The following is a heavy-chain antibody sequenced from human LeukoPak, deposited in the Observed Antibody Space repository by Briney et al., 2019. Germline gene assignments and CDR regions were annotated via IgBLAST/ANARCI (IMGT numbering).Heavy chain of an antibody. CDR1: GHSSTRGYY. CDR2: FFQSEKS. J-gene: IGHJ4*02. V-gene: IGHV4-38-2*01. CDR3: ARVLPVPYLLDS. D-gene: IGHD2/OR15-2a*01. Sequence: PSETLSLTCAISGHSSTRGYYWAWFRPSPGKGLEWTATFFQSEKSFYNASLKSRVIMSLDTSKSQFSLNLTSVTAADTAVYYCARVLPVPYLLDSWGQGTHVTVSS.